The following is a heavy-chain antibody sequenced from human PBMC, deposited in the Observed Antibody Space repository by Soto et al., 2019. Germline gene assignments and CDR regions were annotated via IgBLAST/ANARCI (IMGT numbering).Heavy chain of an antibody. D-gene: IGHD6-19*01. Sequence: EVQLVESGGGLVQPGGSLRVSCAASGFTFSSYWMQWVRQAPGKGLVWVSRINSDGSSTSYADSVKGRFTISRDNAKNTLYLQMNSLRAEDTAIYYCARRGAVAGLHYWGQGTLVTVSS. V-gene: IGHV3-74*01. CDR3: ARRGAVAGLHY. J-gene: IGHJ4*02. CDR1: GFTFSSYW. CDR2: INSDGSST.